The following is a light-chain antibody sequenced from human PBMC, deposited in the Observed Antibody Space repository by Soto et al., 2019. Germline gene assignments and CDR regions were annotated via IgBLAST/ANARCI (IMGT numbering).Light chain of an antibody. CDR1: SSDLGAYNY. CDR2: EVS. Sequence: QSVLTQPASVSGSPGQSITISCTGTSSDLGAYNYVSWYQQHPGKAPKLMIYEVSSRPSGVSNRFSGSKSDNTASLTISGLQADDEADYYCSSYTTTSSWVFGGGTKVTVL. CDR3: SSYTTTSSWV. V-gene: IGLV2-14*01. J-gene: IGLJ3*02.